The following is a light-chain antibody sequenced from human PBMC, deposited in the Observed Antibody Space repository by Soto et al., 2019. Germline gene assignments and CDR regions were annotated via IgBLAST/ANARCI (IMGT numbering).Light chain of an antibody. CDR1: QTISSNY. CDR2: SAS. V-gene: IGKV3-20*01. CDR3: QQYGIV. Sequence: ELVLTHSPHTLSFTPVERATLSCRASQTISSNYVAWYQQKPGQAPRLLIYSASSRATGIPDRFSGSGSGAHFTLTISRLEPEDFAVYYCQQYGIVFGPGTKVDIK. J-gene: IGKJ3*01.